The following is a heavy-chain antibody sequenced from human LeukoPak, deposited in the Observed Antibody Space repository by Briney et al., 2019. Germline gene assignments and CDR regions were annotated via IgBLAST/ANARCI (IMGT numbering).Heavy chain of an antibody. CDR2: IYSGGST. CDR3: ARRAGAYSHPYDY. CDR1: GFTVRNNY. V-gene: IGHV3-53*01. Sequence: PGGSLRLSCAASGFTVRNNYMSWVRQAPGKGLEWVSLIYSGGSTHYSDSAKGRFTISRDNSKNTLYLQMNSLRAEDTAVYYCARRAGAYSHPYDYWGQGTLVTVSS. D-gene: IGHD4/OR15-4a*01. J-gene: IGHJ4*02.